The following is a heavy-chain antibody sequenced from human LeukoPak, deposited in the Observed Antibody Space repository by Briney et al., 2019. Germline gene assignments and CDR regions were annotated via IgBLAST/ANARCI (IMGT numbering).Heavy chain of an antibody. CDR2: IGYDRSNK. CDR1: GFTFSNHG. CDR3: AKDLSQGPYCTNGVCSMIFDH. J-gene: IGHJ4*02. D-gene: IGHD2-8*01. Sequence: GGSLRLSCAASGFTFSNHGMHWVRQAPGKGLEWVAFIGYDRSNKYYADAVKGRFTISRDNSKNTLYLQMNSLRGDDTAVYYCAKDLSQGPYCTNGVCSMIFDHWGQGTQVTVSS. V-gene: IGHV3-30*02.